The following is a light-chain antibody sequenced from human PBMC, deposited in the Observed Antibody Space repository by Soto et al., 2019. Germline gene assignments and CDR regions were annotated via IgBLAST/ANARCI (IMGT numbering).Light chain of an antibody. CDR3: KSYAVGSTYV. Sequence: QSALTQPASVSGSPGQSITISCTGTGSDIGYFNYVSWYQQQPGKAPKLMIYEVDNRPSGVSIRFSGSKSGSTASLTISGLQAEDEADYYCKSYAVGSTYVFGTGTKV. J-gene: IGLJ1*01. CDR1: GSDIGYFNY. CDR2: EVD. V-gene: IGLV2-14*01.